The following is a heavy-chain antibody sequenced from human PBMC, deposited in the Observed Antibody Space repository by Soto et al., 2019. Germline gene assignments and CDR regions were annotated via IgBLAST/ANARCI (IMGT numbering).Heavy chain of an antibody. CDR2: IYYSGST. Sequence: SETLSLTCTVSGGSISSSSYYWGWIRQPPGKGLEWIGSIYYSGSTYYNPSLKSRVTISVDTSKNQFSLKLSSVTAADTAVYYCARQRIQLWLSAFDIWGQGTMVTVSS. CDR3: ARQRIQLWLSAFDI. D-gene: IGHD5-18*01. CDR1: GGSISSSSYY. V-gene: IGHV4-39*01. J-gene: IGHJ3*02.